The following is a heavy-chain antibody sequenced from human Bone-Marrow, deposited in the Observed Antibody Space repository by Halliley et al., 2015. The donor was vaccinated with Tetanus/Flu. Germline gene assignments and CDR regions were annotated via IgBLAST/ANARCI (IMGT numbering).Heavy chain of an antibody. Sequence: SISYMGTSYYSPSLKGRGTISADKSKNEFSLKLSSVTATDTAVYYCARHDSEFGAYGLGLDVWGQGTTVTVSS. J-gene: IGHJ6*02. D-gene: IGHD3-10*01. CDR3: ARHDSEFGAYGLGLDV. CDR2: ISYMGTS. V-gene: IGHV4-39*01.